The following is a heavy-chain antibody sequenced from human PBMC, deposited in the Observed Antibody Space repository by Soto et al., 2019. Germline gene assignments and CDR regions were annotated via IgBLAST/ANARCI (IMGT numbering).Heavy chain of an antibody. CDR3: ARVQGGSGFLPRDY. Sequence: SGEVSFRASCYTFTSYGISWVRQAPGQGLEWMGWISAYNGNTNYAQKLQGRVTMTTDTSTSTAYMELRSLRSDDTAVYYCARVQGGSGFLPRDYWGQGTLVTVSS. V-gene: IGHV1-18*04. D-gene: IGHD3-10*01. J-gene: IGHJ4*02. CDR1: CYTFTSYG. CDR2: ISAYNGNT.